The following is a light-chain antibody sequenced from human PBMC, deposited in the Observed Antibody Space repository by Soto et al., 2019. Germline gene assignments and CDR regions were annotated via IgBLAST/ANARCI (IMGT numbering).Light chain of an antibody. V-gene: IGLV2-11*01. Sequence: QSALTQPRSVSGSPGQSVTISCTGTSSDVRGYNYVSWYQQHPGKAPKLMIYDVSKRPPGVPDRFSGSKSGNTASLTISGLQAEDEADYYCCSYAGSYTYVFGTGTKVTVL. J-gene: IGLJ1*01. CDR3: CSYAGSYTYV. CDR2: DVS. CDR1: SSDVRGYNY.